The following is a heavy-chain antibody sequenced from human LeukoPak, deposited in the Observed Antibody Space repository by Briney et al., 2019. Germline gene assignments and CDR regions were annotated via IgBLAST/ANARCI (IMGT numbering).Heavy chain of an antibody. Sequence: SHTLSLTCTVSDRSISTGGYSWHWIRQHPGKGLEWIGYIYYSGSTYYNPSLKSQLTISVDTSKNQFSLKLSSVTAADTAVYHCARDVGTVTDLGRFDPWGQGTLVTVSS. J-gene: IGHJ5*02. D-gene: IGHD4-17*01. CDR3: ARDVGTVTDLGRFDP. CDR2: IYYSGST. V-gene: IGHV4-31*01. CDR1: DRSISTGGYS.